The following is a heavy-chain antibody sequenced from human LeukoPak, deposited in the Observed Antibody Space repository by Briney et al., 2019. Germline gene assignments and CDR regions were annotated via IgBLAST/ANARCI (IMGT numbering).Heavy chain of an antibody. V-gene: IGHV3-23*01. CDR2: ISGSGGST. CDR3: AKDRPGYSYGYR. Sequence: GGSLRLSCAASGFTVSSNYMSWVRQAPGKGLEWVSAISGSGGSTYYADSVKGRFTISRDNSKNTLYLQMNSLRAEDTAVYYCAKDRPGYSYGYRWGQGTLVTVSS. D-gene: IGHD5-18*01. CDR1: GFTVSSNY. J-gene: IGHJ5*02.